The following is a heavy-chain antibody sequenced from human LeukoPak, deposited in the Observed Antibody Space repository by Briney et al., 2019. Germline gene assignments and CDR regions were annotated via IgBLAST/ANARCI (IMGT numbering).Heavy chain of an antibody. CDR2: FDPSDSYT. V-gene: IGHV5-10-1*01. Sequence: KPGESLKISCKGSGYRFTSYCISWVRQMPGKGLEWMGRFDPSDSYTTYSPSFQGHVTISADKSISTAYLQWSSLKASDTAMYYCARRALPPAYCGGDCFDAFDIWGQGTMVTVSS. CDR1: GYRFTSYC. CDR3: ARRALPPAYCGGDCFDAFDI. J-gene: IGHJ3*02. D-gene: IGHD2-21*02.